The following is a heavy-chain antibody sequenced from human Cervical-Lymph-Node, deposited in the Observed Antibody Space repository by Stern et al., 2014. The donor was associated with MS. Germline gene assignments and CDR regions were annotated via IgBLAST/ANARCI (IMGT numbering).Heavy chain of an antibody. CDR3: ARAGYSSSWYRGFDY. D-gene: IGHD6-13*01. J-gene: IGHJ4*02. CDR1: GDAVSSSHC. CDR2: ISHIEST. Sequence: QVQLQESGPGLVKPSGTLSLTCAVSGDAVSSSHCWTWVRQSPGKGLEWIGDISHIESTNYNPSLKSRVTLSIDRSKNQFSLKVNSVTAADTAVYYCARAGYSSSWYRGFDYWGQGILVTVS. V-gene: IGHV4-4*02.